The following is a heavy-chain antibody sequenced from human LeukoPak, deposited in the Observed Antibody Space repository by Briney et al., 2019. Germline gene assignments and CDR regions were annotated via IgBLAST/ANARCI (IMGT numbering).Heavy chain of an antibody. CDR3: ARGAGWYEH. CDR2: IHSNGRT. Sequence: PSETLSLTCAVYGGSFSGYYWSWIRQPPGEGLEWIAYIHSNGRTNYNPSLKSRVSISMDTSKNQFSLQLNSVTAADTAVHYCARGAGWYEHWGQGTLVTVSS. D-gene: IGHD4/OR15-4a*01. CDR1: GGSFSGYY. V-gene: IGHV4-59*01. J-gene: IGHJ5*02.